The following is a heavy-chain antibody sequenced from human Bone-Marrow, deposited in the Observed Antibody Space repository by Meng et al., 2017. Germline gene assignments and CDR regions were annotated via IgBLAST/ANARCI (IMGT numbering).Heavy chain of an antibody. D-gene: IGHD1-26*01. CDR1: GGSFSGYY. V-gene: IGHV4-34*01. J-gene: IGHJ4*02. CDR2: NNHSGST. CDR3: ARGPTTMAHDFDY. Sequence: QLPRHQWRECLFEPSHTLSLTCAVCGGSFSGYYWSCFRQPPGKGLEWIGENNHSGSTNYNPSLNSRVTISVDTSKNQFSLKLISVTAADTAVYYCARGPTTMAHDFDYWGQGTLVTVSS.